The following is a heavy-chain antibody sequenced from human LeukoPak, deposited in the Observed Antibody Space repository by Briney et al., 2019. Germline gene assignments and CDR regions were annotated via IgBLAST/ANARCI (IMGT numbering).Heavy chain of an antibody. J-gene: IGHJ4*01. CDR1: GFTFSYYT. CDR3: ARARIQLWRTDFDY. V-gene: IGHV3-21*01. CDR2: ISSTGRDI. Sequence: GSLRLSCAASGFTFSYYTMNWVRQAPGKGLEWVSSISSTGRDIYYADSMRGRFSISRDNANNSLFLQIGGLRAEDTAVYYCARARIQLWRTDFDYWGQGTLVTVSS. D-gene: IGHD5-18*01.